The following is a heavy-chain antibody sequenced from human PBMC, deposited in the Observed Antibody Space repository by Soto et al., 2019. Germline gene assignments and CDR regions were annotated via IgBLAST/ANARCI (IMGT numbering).Heavy chain of an antibody. V-gene: IGHV3-74*01. CDR1: GFTFSSYW. D-gene: IGHD4-4*01. Sequence: PWGSLRVSWAASGFTFSSYWMHWVRQAPGKGLVWVSRINSDGSSTSYADSVKGRFTISRDNAKNTLYLQMNSLRAEDTAVYYCARDSDDYTIDYWGQGTLVTVSS. J-gene: IGHJ4*02. CDR3: ARDSDDYTIDY. CDR2: INSDGSST.